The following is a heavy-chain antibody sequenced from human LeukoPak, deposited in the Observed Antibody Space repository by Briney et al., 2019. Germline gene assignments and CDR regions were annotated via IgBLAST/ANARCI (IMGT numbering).Heavy chain of an antibody. CDR2: IKQGGSEK. V-gene: IGHV3-7*01. CDR3: ARDLNYYDSSGYYHRY. J-gene: IGHJ4*02. Sequence: GGSLRLSCAASGFTFSSYWMSWVRQAPGKGLEWVANIKQGGSEKYYVDSVKGRFTISRDTAKNSLYLQMNSLRAEDTAVYYCARDLNYYDSSGYYHRYWGQGTLVTVSS. D-gene: IGHD3-22*01. CDR1: GFTFSSYW.